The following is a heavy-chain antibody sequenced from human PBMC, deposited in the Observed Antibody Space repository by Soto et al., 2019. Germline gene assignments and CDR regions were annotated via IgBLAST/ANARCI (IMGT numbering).Heavy chain of an antibody. CDR2: IGPESGAT. Sequence: ASVKVSCKASGYTFIGHYIHWVRQAPEQGPEWMGEIGPESGATRYAQKFQGRVTMTRDMSITTVYMELNNLSPDDTAVYYCGRGRSGQIVVFYWGQGTPVTVSS. D-gene: IGHD1-26*01. CDR1: GYTFIGHY. J-gene: IGHJ4*02. CDR3: GRGRSGQIVVFY. V-gene: IGHV1-2*02.